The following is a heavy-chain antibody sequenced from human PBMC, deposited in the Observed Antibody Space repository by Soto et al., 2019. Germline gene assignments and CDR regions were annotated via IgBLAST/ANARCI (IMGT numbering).Heavy chain of an antibody. J-gene: IGHJ4*02. CDR2: IIPIFGTA. CDR1: GGTFSSYA. D-gene: IGHD5-18*01. CDR3: ARGPVPVQLWMTRFDY. Sequence: SVKVSCKASGGTFSSYAISWVRQAPGQGLEWMGGIIPIFGTANYAQKFQGRVTITADESTSTAYMELSSLRSEDTAVYYCARGPVPVQLWMTRFDYWGQGTLVTVSS. V-gene: IGHV1-69*13.